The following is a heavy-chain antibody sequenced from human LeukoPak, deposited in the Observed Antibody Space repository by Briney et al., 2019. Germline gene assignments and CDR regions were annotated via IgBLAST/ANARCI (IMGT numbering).Heavy chain of an antibody. J-gene: IGHJ4*02. CDR1: GFTFSNAW. V-gene: IGHV3-15*01. CDR3: TTPEYSSPFDY. CDR2: IKSKTDGGTT. D-gene: IGHD6-6*01. Sequence: GGSLRLSCAASGFTFSNAWMSWVRQAPGKGLEWVGRIKSKTDGGTTDYAAPVKGRFTISREDSKNTLYLQMNSLKTEDTAVYYCTTPEYSSPFDYWGQGTLVTVSS.